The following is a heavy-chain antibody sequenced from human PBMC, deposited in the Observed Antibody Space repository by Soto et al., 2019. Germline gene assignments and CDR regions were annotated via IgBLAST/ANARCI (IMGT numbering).Heavy chain of an antibody. J-gene: IGHJ4*02. Sequence: GGSLRLSCAASGFSFSTYSMNWVRQAPGKGLEWVAVITYDGANIYYADSVKGRFTISRDNSKNTLYLQMNSLRAEDTAVYYCARVSGIAAAGTIDYWGQGTLVTVSS. CDR1: GFSFSTYS. V-gene: IGHV3-30*04. CDR3: ARVSGIAAAGTIDY. CDR2: ITYDGANI. D-gene: IGHD6-13*01.